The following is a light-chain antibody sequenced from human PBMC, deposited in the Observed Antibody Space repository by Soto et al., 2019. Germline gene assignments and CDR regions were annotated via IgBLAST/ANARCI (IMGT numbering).Light chain of an antibody. CDR3: QQYGSSPFT. Sequence: EIVLTQSPGTLPLSPGERATLSCRASQSVSSSYLGWYQQKPGQAPRPLIYGASSRATGIPDRFSGSGSGTDFTLTISRLEAEDFAVYYCQQYGSSPFTFGQGTKLEIK. CDR2: GAS. J-gene: IGKJ2*01. CDR1: QSVSSSY. V-gene: IGKV3-20*01.